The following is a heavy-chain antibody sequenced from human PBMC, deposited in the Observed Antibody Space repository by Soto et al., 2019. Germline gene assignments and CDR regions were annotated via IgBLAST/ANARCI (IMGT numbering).Heavy chain of an antibody. CDR3: ARPYYDFWSGYYSDYYGMDV. V-gene: IGHV1-8*01. CDR2: MNPNSGNT. D-gene: IGHD3-3*01. J-gene: IGHJ6*02. CDR1: GYTFTSYD. Sequence: GASVKVSCKASGYTFTSYDINWVRQATGQGLEWMGWMNPNSGNTGYAQKFQGRVTMTRNTSISTAYMELSSLRSEDTAVYYCARPYYDFWSGYYSDYYGMDVWGQGTTVTV.